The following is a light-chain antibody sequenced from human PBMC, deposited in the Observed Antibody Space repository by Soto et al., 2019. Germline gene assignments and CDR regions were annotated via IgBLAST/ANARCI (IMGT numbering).Light chain of an antibody. CDR3: QNYNSYSEA. CDR2: VAS. J-gene: IGKJ1*01. Sequence: DIQITQSPSSLSASVVDRVTITFLASQSISRYLNWYQQKPGKAPNLLIYVASSLQSEVPSRFSGSGSGTDFTLTITSLQPEDFATYYCQNYNSYSEAFGQGTKVDIK. CDR1: QSISRY. V-gene: IGKV1-39*01.